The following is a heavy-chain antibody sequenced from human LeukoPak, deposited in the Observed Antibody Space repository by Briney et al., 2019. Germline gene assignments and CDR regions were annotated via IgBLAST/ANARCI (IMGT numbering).Heavy chain of an antibody. CDR1: GGSIKSYNDY. CDR2: IYYSGST. J-gene: IGHJ4*02. Sequence: SETLSLTCTVSGGSIKSYNDYWGWIRQPPGKGLEWIGSIYYSGSTYYNPSLKSRVTVSVDTSKNQFSLKLTSVTATDTAVYYCASSYYGSGSPNFDYWGQGALVTVSS. V-gene: IGHV4-39*01. D-gene: IGHD3-10*01. CDR3: ASSYYGSGSPNFDY.